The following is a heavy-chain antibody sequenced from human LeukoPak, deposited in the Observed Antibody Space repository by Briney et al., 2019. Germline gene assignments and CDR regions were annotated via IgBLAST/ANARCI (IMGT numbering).Heavy chain of an antibody. V-gene: IGHV3-72*01. CDR1: GFXFSDHY. J-gene: IGHJ4*02. CDR2: SRNRAKSYTT. Sequence: GGSLRLSCGVSGFXFSDHYIDWVRQAPGKGLEWVGRSRNRAKSYTTDYAASVKGRFTISRDDSKSTLYLQMNSLETEDTAVYYCSRDATGDHWGQGTLVSVSS. CDR3: SRDATGDH.